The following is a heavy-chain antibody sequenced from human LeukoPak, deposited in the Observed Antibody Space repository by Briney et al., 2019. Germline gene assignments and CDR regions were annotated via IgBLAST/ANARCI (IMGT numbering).Heavy chain of an antibody. D-gene: IGHD3-22*01. Sequence: ASVKVSCKASGGTFSSYAISWVRQAPGQGLEWMGGIIPIFGTANYAQKFQGRVTITADESTSTAYMELSSLRSEDTAVYYCARDGYYDSSGYYYDYYYYMDVWGKGTTVTVSS. CDR3: ARDGYYDSSGYYYDYYYYMDV. CDR1: GGTFSSYA. V-gene: IGHV1-69*13. CDR2: IIPIFGTA. J-gene: IGHJ6*03.